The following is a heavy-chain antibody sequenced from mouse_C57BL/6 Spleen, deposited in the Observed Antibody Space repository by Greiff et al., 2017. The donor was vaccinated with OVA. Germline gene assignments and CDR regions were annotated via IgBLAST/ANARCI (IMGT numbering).Heavy chain of an antibody. Sequence: QVQLKESGAELVKPGASVKLSCKASGYTFTSYWMHWVKQRPGRGLEWIGRIDPNSGGTKYNEKFKSKATLTVDKPSSTAYMQLSSLTSEDSAVYYCARWDYDGGAYAMDYWGQGTSVTVSS. CDR3: ARWDYDGGAYAMDY. V-gene: IGHV1-72*01. D-gene: IGHD2-4*01. J-gene: IGHJ4*01. CDR2: IDPNSGGT. CDR1: GYTFTSYW.